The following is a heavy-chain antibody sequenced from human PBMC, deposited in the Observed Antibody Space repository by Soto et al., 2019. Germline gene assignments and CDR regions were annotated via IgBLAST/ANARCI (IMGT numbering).Heavy chain of an antibody. CDR1: GFTFSSYA. CDR3: ARDSRVNMIILLTPPEY. CDR2: ISYDGNNK. V-gene: IGHV3-30-3*01. D-gene: IGHD3-22*01. Sequence: QVQLLESGGGVVQPGRSLRLSCAASGFTFSSYAMHWVRQAPGKGLEWVAVISYDGNNKYYADSVKGRFTISRDNSKNTLYLHMNNLRPEDTAVYYCARDSRVNMIILLTPPEYWGQGTLVTVSS. J-gene: IGHJ4*02.